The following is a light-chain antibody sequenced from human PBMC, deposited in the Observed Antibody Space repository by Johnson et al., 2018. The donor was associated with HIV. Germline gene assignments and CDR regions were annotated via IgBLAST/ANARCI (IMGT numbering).Light chain of an antibody. Sequence: QPVLTQPPSVSAAPGQKVTISCSGSSSNIGNNYVSWYQQLPGTAPKLLIYDNNKRPSGIPDRFSGSKSGTSATLGITGLQTGDEAEYYCGTWDSRLSAYVFGTGTKVTVL. CDR3: GTWDSRLSAYV. J-gene: IGLJ1*01. CDR1: SSNIGNNY. CDR2: DNN. V-gene: IGLV1-51*01.